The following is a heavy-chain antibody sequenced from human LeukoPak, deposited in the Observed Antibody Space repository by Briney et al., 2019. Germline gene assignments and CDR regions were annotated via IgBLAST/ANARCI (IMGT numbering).Heavy chain of an antibody. CDR1: GFTFDDYA. D-gene: IGHD6-19*01. CDR3: ARALDSLYSSGWPSAGY. CDR2: INWNSNNI. V-gene: IGHV3-9*01. J-gene: IGHJ4*02. Sequence: GGSLRLSCAASGFTFDDYAMHWVRQAPGKGLEWVSGINWNSNNIDYADSVKGRFTISRDNAKNSLYLQMNSLRAEDTAVYYCARALDSLYSSGWPSAGYWGQGTLVTVSS.